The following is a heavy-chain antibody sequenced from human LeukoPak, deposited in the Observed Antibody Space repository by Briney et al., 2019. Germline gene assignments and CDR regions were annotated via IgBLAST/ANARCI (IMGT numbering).Heavy chain of an antibody. CDR3: TTVNHGLAHDY. J-gene: IGHJ4*02. Sequence: GGSLRLSCAASGVTLSSYAMNWVRQAPGKGLEWVGRIKSKTDGGTTDYAAPVRGRFTISRDDSKNTLYLQMNSLKTEDTAVYYCTTVNHGLAHDYWGQGTLVTVSS. V-gene: IGHV3-15*07. CDR2: IKSKTDGGTT. D-gene: IGHD6-19*01. CDR1: GVTLSSYA.